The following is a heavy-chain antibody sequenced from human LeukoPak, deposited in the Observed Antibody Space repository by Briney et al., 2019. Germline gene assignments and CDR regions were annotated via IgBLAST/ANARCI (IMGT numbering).Heavy chain of an antibody. J-gene: IGHJ4*02. D-gene: IGHD3-22*01. CDR1: GFTFSSYA. CDR2: ISGSGGST. CDR3: ARVLNYYDSSGSTLFDY. Sequence: PGGSLRLSCAASGFTFSSYAMSWVRQAPGKGLEWVSAISGSGGSTYYADSVKGRFTISRDNAKNSLYLQMNSLRAEDTAVYYCARVLNYYDSSGSTLFDYWGQGTLVTVSS. V-gene: IGHV3-23*01.